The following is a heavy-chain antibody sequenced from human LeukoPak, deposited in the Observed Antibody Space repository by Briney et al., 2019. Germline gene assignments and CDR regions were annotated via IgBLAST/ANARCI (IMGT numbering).Heavy chain of an antibody. V-gene: IGHV4-4*07. J-gene: IGHJ5*01. CDR2: IYSSGSI. CDR1: GGSMSDYY. Sequence: PSETLSLTCTVSGGSMSDYYWNWMRHPAGGALQWIGRIYSSGSINYNPSLKSRVLMSVDTSKNQFSLKLSSVTAADTAVYYCARDPGRAWFDYWGQGTLVTVSS. CDR3: ARDPGRAWFDY.